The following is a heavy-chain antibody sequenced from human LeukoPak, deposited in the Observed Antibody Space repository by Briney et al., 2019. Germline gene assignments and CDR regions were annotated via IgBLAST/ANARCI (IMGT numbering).Heavy chain of an antibody. D-gene: IGHD4-17*01. CDR1: GFTFSSYG. CDR3: ARVIKLTVTRHFDY. V-gene: IGHV3-7*01. Sequence: HPGGSLRLSCAASGFTFSSYGMHWVRQAPGKGLEWVATIKEDGSKKSYVDSVKGRFTISRDNAKNSLYLQMNGLRGEDSAVYYCARVIKLTVTRHFDYWGQGTQVTVSS. J-gene: IGHJ4*02. CDR2: IKEDGSKK.